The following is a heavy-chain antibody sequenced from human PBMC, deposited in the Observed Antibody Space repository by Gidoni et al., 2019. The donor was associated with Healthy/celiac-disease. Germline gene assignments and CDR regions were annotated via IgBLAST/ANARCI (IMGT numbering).Heavy chain of an antibody. J-gene: IGHJ4*02. V-gene: IGHV3-15*01. Sequence: VQLVESGGGLVKAGGSLRLSCAASGFTFSHGWMSWVRQAQGKGLEWVGRIKSKTDGRTTDYAAPVKGRFTISRDDSKNTLYLQMNSLKTEDTGVYYCTTEVRFLEWLSFDYWGQGTLVTVSS. CDR1: GFTFSHGW. CDR2: IKSKTDGRTT. CDR3: TTEVRFLEWLSFDY. D-gene: IGHD3-3*01.